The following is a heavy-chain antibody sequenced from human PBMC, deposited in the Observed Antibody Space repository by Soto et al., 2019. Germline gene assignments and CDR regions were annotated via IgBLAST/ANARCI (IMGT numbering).Heavy chain of an antibody. CDR1: GFTFSSYG. D-gene: IGHD3-22*01. Sequence: QVQLVESGGGVVQPGRSLRLSCAASGFTFSSYGMHWVRQAPGKGLEWVAVVSDDGSNKYYADSVKGRFTISRDNSKNTLYLQMXSLRAEDTAVYYCAKEWVYDSSGWSFDYWGQGTLVTVSS. J-gene: IGHJ4*02. CDR2: VSDDGSNK. V-gene: IGHV3-30*18. CDR3: AKEWVYDSSGWSFDY.